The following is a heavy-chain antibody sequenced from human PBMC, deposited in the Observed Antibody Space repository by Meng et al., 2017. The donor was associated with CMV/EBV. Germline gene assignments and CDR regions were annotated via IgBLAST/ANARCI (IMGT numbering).Heavy chain of an antibody. J-gene: IGHJ4*02. CDR3: AGGIAAAGEVDY. D-gene: IGHD6-13*01. V-gene: IGHV3-21*01. CDR1: GFTFSSYS. Sequence: GGSLRLSCAASGFTFSSYSMNWVRQAPGKGLGWVSSISSSSSYIYYAGSVKGRFTISRDNAKNSLYLQMNSLSAEDTAVYYCAGGIAAAGEVDYWGQGTLVTVSS. CDR2: ISSSSSYI.